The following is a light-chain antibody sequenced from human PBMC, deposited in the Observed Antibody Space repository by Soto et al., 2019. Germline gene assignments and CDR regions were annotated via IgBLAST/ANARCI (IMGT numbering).Light chain of an antibody. J-gene: IGLJ1*01. CDR3: SSYTSVTTFVV. V-gene: IGLV2-14*01. CDR1: SSDIGRYNF. Sequence: QSVLTQPASVSGSPGQSINISCTGTSSDIGRYNFVSWYQQHPGKAPKLLVYEVTNRPSGVSNRFSGSKSGNTASLTIFGLQTEDEADYYCSSYTSVTTFVVFGTGTKLTV. CDR2: EVT.